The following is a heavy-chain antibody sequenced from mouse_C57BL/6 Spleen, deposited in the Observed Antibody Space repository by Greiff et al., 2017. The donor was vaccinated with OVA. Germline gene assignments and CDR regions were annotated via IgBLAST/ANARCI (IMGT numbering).Heavy chain of an antibody. D-gene: IGHD1-1*01. CDR3: ARGITTVPGD. J-gene: IGHJ2*01. Sequence: EVKLQESGPGLVKPSQSLSLTCSVTGYSITSGYYWNWIRQFPGNKLEWMGYISYDGSNNYNPSLKNRISITRDTSKNQFFLKLNSVTTEDTATYYCARGITTVPGDWGQGTTLTVSS. V-gene: IGHV3-6*01. CDR1: GYSITSGYY. CDR2: ISYDGSN.